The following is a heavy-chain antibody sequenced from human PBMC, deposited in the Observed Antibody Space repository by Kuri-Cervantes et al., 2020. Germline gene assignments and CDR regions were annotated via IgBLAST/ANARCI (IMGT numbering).Heavy chain of an antibody. CDR2: INPNSGGT. CDR3: ARRAIAAAGTGAFDI. Sequence: ASVKVSCKASGYTFTGYYMHWVRQAPGQGLEWMGWINPNSGGTNYAQKFQGWVTMTRDTSISTAYMELSRLRSDDTAVYYCARRAIAAAGTGAFDIWGQGTMVTVSS. J-gene: IGHJ3*02. CDR1: GYTFTGYY. V-gene: IGHV1-2*04. D-gene: IGHD6-13*01.